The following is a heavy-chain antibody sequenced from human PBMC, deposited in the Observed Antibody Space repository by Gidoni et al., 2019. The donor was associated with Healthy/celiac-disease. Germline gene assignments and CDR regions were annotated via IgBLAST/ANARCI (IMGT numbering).Heavy chain of an antibody. CDR3: ARSALSRGYSSGWFLH. Sequence: DVQLVLSAAEVKKPGASLTLSCQASGYTFNTHWIAWVRQMPGKGLEWMGIIYPADSDTRYSPSFEGHGTISADKSTTTAYLQWSSLEASDTAMYYCARSALSRGYSSGWFLHWGQGTLVTVSS. J-gene: IGHJ4*02. D-gene: IGHD6-19*01. V-gene: IGHV5-51*01. CDR2: IYPADSDT. CDR1: GYTFNTHW.